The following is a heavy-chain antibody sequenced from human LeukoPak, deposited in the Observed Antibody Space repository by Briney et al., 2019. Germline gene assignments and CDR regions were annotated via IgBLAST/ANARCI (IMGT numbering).Heavy chain of an antibody. CDR2: IYKTGRS. D-gene: IGHD2-21*02. CDR3: ARRTGDSNGRWFDP. CDR1: GGSIAGNSYF. J-gene: IGHJ5*02. V-gene: IGHV4-39*01. Sequence: ASETLSLTCSVCGGSIAGNSYFWSWIRQPPGKGLEWIGSIYKTGRSYKNPSVESRATLPVDTSKNEFSLHLNFVTAADTAVYYCARRTGDSNGRWFDPWGQGTLVTVSS.